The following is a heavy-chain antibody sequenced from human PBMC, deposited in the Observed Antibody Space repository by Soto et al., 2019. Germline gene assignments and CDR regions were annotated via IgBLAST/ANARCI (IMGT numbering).Heavy chain of an antibody. CDR1: GFTFSNAW. CDR3: AKGAGSRKFYFDY. J-gene: IGHJ4*02. Sequence: PGGSLRLSCAASGFTFSNAWMSWVRQAPGKGLEWVTGISASGGIRYYADSVKGRFTISRDNSKNTLYLEMNSLRAEDAALYYCAKGAGSRKFYFDYWGQGTLVTVSS. V-gene: IGHV3-23*01. CDR2: ISASGGIR.